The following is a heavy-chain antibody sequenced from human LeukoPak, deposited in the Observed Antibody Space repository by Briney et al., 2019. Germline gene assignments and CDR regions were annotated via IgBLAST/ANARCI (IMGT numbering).Heavy chain of an antibody. J-gene: IGHJ4*02. V-gene: IGHV3-23*01. CDR2: ISGSGGST. CDR1: GFTFSSYA. Sequence: GGSLRLSCAASGFTFSSYAMSWVRQAPGKGLEWVSAISGSGGSTYYADSVKGRFTISRDNSKNTLYLQMNSLRAEDTSVYYCAKDLIMVRGVIIIGYFDYWGQGTLVTVSS. CDR3: AKDLIMVRGVIIIGYFDY. D-gene: IGHD3-10*01.